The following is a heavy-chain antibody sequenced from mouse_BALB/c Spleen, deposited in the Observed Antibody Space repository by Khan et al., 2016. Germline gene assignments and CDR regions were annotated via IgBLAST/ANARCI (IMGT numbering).Heavy chain of an antibody. Sequence: EVQLVETGGGLVQPKGSLKLSCAATGFTFNTNAMNWVRQAPGKGLEWVARIRSKSNNYATYYADSVKDRFTISRDDSQSMLYLQMNNLKTEDRAMYYCVTELGLAYWGQGTLVTVSA. CDR1: GFTFNTNA. CDR2: IRSKSNNYAT. CDR3: VTELGLAY. V-gene: IGHV10S3*01. J-gene: IGHJ3*01. D-gene: IGHD4-1*01.